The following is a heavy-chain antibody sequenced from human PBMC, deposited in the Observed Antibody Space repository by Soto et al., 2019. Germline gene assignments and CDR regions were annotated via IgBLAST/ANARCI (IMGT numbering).Heavy chain of an antibody. J-gene: IGHJ5*01. CDR1: GVTTTSVY. D-gene: IGHD5-12*01. CDR3: ARHVGCGNSGICSASMFDS. Sequence: PSETLPLTCTVSGVTTTSVYWSWSLQPPGKGLQWIGYIYYSGVTNYNPSLKGRVTISVDTSKNQFSLRLSSVTAADTAIYYCARHVGCGNSGICSASMFDSKGQRTPDTVAS. CDR2: IYYSGVT. V-gene: IGHV4-59*08.